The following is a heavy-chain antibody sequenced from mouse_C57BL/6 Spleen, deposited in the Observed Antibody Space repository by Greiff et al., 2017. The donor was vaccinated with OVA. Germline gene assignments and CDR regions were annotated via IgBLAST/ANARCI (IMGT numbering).Heavy chain of an antibody. V-gene: IGHV1-76*01. CDR3: ARHDHPKGWFAY. CDR2: IYPGSGNT. D-gene: IGHD2-3*01. Sequence: QVQLQQSGAELVRPGASVKLSCKASGYTFTDYYINWVKQRPGQGLEWIARIYPGSGNTYYNEKFKGKATLTAEKSSSTAYMQLSSLTSEDSAVYFCARHDHPKGWFAYWGQGTLVTVSA. CDR1: GYTFTDYY. J-gene: IGHJ3*01.